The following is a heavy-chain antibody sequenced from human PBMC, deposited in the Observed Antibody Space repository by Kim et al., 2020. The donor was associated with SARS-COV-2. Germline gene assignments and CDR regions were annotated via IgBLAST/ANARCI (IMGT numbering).Heavy chain of an antibody. D-gene: IGHD3-22*01. J-gene: IGHJ4*01. CDR3: ARDLDYYDSSGYFAPDY. CDR1: GFTFSSYA. CDR2: ISYDGSNK. Sequence: GGSLRLSCAASGFTFSSYAMHWVRQAPGKGLEWVAVISYDGSNKYYADSVKGRFTISRDNSKNTLYLQMNSLRAEDTAVYYCARDLDYYDSSGYFAPDY. V-gene: IGHV3-30-3*01.